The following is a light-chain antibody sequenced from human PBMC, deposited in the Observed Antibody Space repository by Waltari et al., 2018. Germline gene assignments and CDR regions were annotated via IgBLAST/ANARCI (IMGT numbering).Light chain of an antibody. J-gene: IGKJ1*01. CDR2: DAS. Sequence: DIQMTQSPSSLSASVGDRVTITCRASQGISSWLAWYQQKPGKAPKLLIYDASSLEIGVPSRFSGSGSGTEFTLTISSLQPDDFATFYCQHYNSYPWTFGQGTKVEIK. V-gene: IGKV1-5*01. CDR1: QGISSW. CDR3: QHYNSYPWT.